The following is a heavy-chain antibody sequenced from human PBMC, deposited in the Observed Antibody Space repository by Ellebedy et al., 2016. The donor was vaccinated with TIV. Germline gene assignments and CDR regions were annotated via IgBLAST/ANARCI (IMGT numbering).Heavy chain of an antibody. D-gene: IGHD1-26*01. CDR2: IYNSVIT. V-gene: IGHV4-59*08. CDR3: ARRYSGSSYHYFDY. Sequence: MPSETLSLTCTVSGGSISSNYWDWIRPHPGKGLEWIGYIYNSVITNYNPSLKSRVTMSVDTSKRQLSLKLRSVTAADTAVYYCARRYSGSSYHYFDYWGQGTLVIVSS. CDR1: GGSISSNY. J-gene: IGHJ4*02.